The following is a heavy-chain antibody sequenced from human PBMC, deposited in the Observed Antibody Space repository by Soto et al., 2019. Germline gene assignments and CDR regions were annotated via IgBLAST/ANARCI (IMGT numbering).Heavy chain of an antibody. D-gene: IGHD2-15*01. V-gene: IGHV4-31*03. CDR2: IYYSGST. CDR1: GGSISSGGYY. CDR3: ARLVVVVAATSLSYWYFDL. J-gene: IGHJ2*01. Sequence: QVQLQESGPGLVKPSQTLSLTCTVSGGSISSGGYYWSWIRQHPGKGLEWIGYIYYSGSTYDNPSLKSRVTISVDTSKNQFSLKLSSVTAADTAVYYCARLVVVVAATSLSYWYFDLWGRGTLVTVSS.